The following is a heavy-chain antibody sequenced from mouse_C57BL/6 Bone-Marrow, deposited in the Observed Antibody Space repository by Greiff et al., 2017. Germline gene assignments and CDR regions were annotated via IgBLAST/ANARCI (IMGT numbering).Heavy chain of an antibody. CDR1: GYAFTNYL. CDR2: INPGSGGT. Sequence: VKLQESGAELVRPGTSVKVSCKASGYAFTNYLIEWVKQRPGQGLEWIGVINPGSGGTNYNEKFKGKATLTADKSSSTAYMQLSSLTSEDSAVYFCARDGVLRRGFAYWGQGTLVTVSA. V-gene: IGHV1-54*01. D-gene: IGHD1-1*01. J-gene: IGHJ3*01. CDR3: ARDGVLRRGFAY.